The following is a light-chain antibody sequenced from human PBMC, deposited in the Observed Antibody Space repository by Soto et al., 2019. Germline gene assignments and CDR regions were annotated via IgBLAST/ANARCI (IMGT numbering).Light chain of an antibody. CDR1: QSISSW. CDR3: QQYNSYSTP. J-gene: IGKJ1*01. V-gene: IGKV1-5*01. CDR2: DAS. Sequence: DIQMTQSPSTLSASVGDRVTITCRANQSISSWLAWYQQKPGKAPKLLIYDASSLESGVPSRFSGSGSGTEFTLTISSLQPDDFATYYCQQYNSYSTPFGQGTKVEIK.